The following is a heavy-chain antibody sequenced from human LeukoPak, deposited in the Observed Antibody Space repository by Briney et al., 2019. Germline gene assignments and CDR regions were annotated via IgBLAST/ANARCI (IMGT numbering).Heavy chain of an antibody. Sequence: SGTLSLTCAVSGGSISSSNWWSWVRQPPGKGLEWIGEIYHSGSTNYNPSLKSRVTISVDKSKNQFSLKLSSVTAADTAVYYCARGYSSGWYSYYYYYMDVWGKGTTVTISS. V-gene: IGHV4-4*02. CDR2: IYHSGST. D-gene: IGHD6-19*01. J-gene: IGHJ6*03. CDR1: GGSISSSNW. CDR3: ARGYSSGWYSYYYYYMDV.